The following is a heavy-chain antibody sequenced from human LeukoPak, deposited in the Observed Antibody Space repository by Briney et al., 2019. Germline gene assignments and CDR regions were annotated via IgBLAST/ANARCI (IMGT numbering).Heavy chain of an antibody. CDR3: ARDRGDIRGDAFDI. CDR1: GFTFSSYS. D-gene: IGHD3-9*01. Sequence: GGSLRLSCAASGFTFSSYSMNWVRQAPGKGLEWVSSISSSSYIYYADSVKGRFTISRDNAKNSLYLQMNSLRAEDTAVYYCARDRGDIRGDAFDIWGQGTMVTASS. V-gene: IGHV3-21*01. J-gene: IGHJ3*02. CDR2: ISSSSYI.